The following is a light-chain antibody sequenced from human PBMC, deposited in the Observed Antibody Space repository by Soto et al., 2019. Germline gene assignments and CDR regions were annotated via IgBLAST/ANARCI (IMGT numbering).Light chain of an antibody. CDR2: DAS. CDR3: QQRSNWLPLT. J-gene: IGKJ4*01. CDR1: QSVSSY. Sequence: EIVLTQSPATLSLSPGERATLSCRDSQSVSSYLAWYQQKPGKAPRLLIYDASNRATGITARFSGSGSGTDGTLTISSLEPEDFAVYYCQQRSNWLPLTFGGGTKVEIK. V-gene: IGKV3-11*01.